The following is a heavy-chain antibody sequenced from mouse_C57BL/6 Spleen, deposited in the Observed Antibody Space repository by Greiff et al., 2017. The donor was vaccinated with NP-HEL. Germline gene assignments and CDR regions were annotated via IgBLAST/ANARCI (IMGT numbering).Heavy chain of an antibody. CDR1: GYAFTNYL. D-gene: IGHD2-4*01. CDR3: ASSPEYERNCDH. CDR2: INPGSGGT. V-gene: IGHV1-54*01. Sequence: QVQLKQSGAELVRPGTSVKVSCKASGYAFTNYLIEWVKQRPGQGLEWIGVINPGSGGTNYNEKFKGKATLTADKSSSTDYMQLKSLTAEDSAVYFCASSPEYERNCDHWGQGTTRTVSS. J-gene: IGHJ2*01.